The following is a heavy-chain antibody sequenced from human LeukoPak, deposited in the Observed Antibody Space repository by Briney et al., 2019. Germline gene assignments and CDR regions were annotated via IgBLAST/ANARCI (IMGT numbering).Heavy chain of an antibody. CDR1: GGTFSSYA. Sequence: ASVKVSCKASGGTFSSYAFSWVRQAPGQGLEWMGGIIPIFGTANYAQKFQGRVTITADESTSTVYMELSSLRSEDTAVYYCARGRPGYGDYVVWGQGTLVTVSS. V-gene: IGHV1-69*13. CDR3: ARGRPGYGDYVV. D-gene: IGHD4-17*01. CDR2: IIPIFGTA. J-gene: IGHJ4*02.